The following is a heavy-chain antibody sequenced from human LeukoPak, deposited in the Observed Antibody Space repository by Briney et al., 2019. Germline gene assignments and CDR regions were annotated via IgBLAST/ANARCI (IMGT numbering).Heavy chain of an antibody. CDR1: GFTFSSCA. CDR3: ARGLVTVTTKVHYYGMDV. Sequence: GGSLRLSCAASGFTFSSCAMHWVRQAPGKGLEWVAVISYDGSNKYYADSVKGRFTISRDNSKNTLYLQMNSLRAEDTAVYYCARGLVTVTTKVHYYGMDVWGQGTTVTVSS. J-gene: IGHJ6*02. CDR2: ISYDGSNK. D-gene: IGHD4-17*01. V-gene: IGHV3-30-3*01.